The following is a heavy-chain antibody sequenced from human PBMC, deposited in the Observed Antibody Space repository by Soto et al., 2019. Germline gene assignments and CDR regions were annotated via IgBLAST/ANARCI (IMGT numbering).Heavy chain of an antibody. CDR1: GFTFSKYA. J-gene: IGHJ2*01. CDR3: AKDKYTDSVRKVWFFDY. D-gene: IGHD2-15*01. CDR2: ISANGGIT. Sequence: EVQLLESGGGLVKPGGSLRLFCAASGFTFSKYAMSWVRLAPGKGLEWVSSISANGGITDYADSVKGRFTISRDNSQNILSLQMDSLTGDDTALYFCAKDKYTDSVRKVWFFDYWGRGTLVTVSS. V-gene: IGHV3-23*01.